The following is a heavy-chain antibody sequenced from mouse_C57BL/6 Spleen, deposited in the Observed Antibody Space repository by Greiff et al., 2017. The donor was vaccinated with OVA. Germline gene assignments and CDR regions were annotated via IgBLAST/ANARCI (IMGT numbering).Heavy chain of an antibody. CDR2: ISSGGDYI. CDR3: TRDLLRYFDV. J-gene: IGHJ1*03. D-gene: IGHD1-1*01. CDR1: GFTFSSYA. V-gene: IGHV5-9-1*02. Sequence: DVMLVESGEGLVKPGGSLKLSCAASGFTFSSYAMSWVRQSPEKRLEWVAYISSGGDYIYYADTVKGRFTISRDNARNTLYLQMSSLKSEDTAMYYCTRDLLRYFDVWGTGTTVTVSS.